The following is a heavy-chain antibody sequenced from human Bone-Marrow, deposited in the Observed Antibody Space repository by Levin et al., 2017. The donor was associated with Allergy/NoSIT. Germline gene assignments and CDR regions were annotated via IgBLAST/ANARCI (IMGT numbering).Heavy chain of an antibody. Sequence: SETLSLTCTVSGGYIGSYYWGWIRQSPGKGLEWIGCGYYSGSTNYNPSLKSRVSISVDTSKKQFYLNLNSVTAADTAVYYCASGRGSSGYYTDDSFNVWGQGKMVTVSS. V-gene: IGHV4-59*08. CDR2: GYYSGST. D-gene: IGHD3-3*01. CDR3: ASGRGSSGYYTDDSFNV. CDR1: GGYIGSYY. J-gene: IGHJ3*01.